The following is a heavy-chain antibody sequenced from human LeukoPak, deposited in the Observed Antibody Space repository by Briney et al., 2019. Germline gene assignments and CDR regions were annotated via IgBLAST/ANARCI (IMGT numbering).Heavy chain of an antibody. V-gene: IGHV3-30-3*01. Sequence: GGSLRLSCAASGFTLSNYAIHWVRQAPGKGLEWVAVISNDGNDKYNADSVKGRFTISRDNSKNMVFLQTNSLRVEDTGVYYCARDGDTAAAGYYFDSWGQGTLVTVSS. D-gene: IGHD6-13*01. CDR3: ARDGDTAAAGYYFDS. J-gene: IGHJ4*02. CDR1: GFTLSNYA. CDR2: ISNDGNDK.